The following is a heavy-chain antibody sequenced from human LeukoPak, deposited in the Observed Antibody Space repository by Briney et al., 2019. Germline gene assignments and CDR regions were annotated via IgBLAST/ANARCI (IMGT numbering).Heavy chain of an antibody. Sequence: GGSLRLSCAASGFTFSSYAMHWVRQAPGKGLEWVAVISYDGSNKYYADSVKGRFTISKDNSKNTLYLQMNSLRAEDTAVYYCARVTTPGTFDYWGQGTLVTVSS. D-gene: IGHD2-15*01. CDR2: ISYDGSNK. J-gene: IGHJ4*02. CDR3: ARVTTPGTFDY. V-gene: IGHV3-30-3*01. CDR1: GFTFSSYA.